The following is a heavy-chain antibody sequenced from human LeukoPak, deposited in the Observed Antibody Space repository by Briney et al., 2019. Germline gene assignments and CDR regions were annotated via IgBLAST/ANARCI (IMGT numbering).Heavy chain of an antibody. Sequence: SETLSLTCAVSGGSISSSNWWSWVRQPPGKXXXXXXXXXHSGSTNYNPSLKSRVTISVDKSKNQFSLKLSSVTAADTAVYYCARLQKRITMVRGVGWFDPWGQGTLVTVSS. V-gene: IGHV4-4*02. CDR3: ARLQKRITMVRGVGWFDP. J-gene: IGHJ5*02. D-gene: IGHD3-10*01. CDR1: GGSISSSNW. CDR2: XXHSGST.